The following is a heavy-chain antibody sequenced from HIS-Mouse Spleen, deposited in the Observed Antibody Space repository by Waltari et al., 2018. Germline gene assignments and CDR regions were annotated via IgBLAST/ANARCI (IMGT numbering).Heavy chain of an antibody. CDR1: VGAISSSRYY. V-gene: IGHV4-39*07. D-gene: IGHD6-13*01. CDR2: IYYSGST. Sequence: QLQLQELGPGLVKPSETLSLSSTVSVGAISSSRYYWGWFRQPPGTGLEWIGSIYYSGSTYYNPSLKSRVTISVDTSKNQFSLKLSSVTAADTAVYYCAREIPYSSSWYDWYFDLWGRGTLVTVSS. J-gene: IGHJ2*01. CDR3: AREIPYSSSWYDWYFDL.